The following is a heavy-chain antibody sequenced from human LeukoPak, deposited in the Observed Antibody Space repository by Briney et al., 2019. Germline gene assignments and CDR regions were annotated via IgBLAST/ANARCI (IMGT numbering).Heavy chain of an antibody. CDR1: GYTFSGTGWY. D-gene: IGHD3-10*01. J-gene: IGHJ4*02. CDR3: ARDGPAQMVDFDY. CDR2: IYPYTGAT. Sequence: GASVKVSCKASGYTFSGTGWYLYWLRQAPGQGLECMGWIYPYTGATHYAQKFQGGVAMTRDTSISTAYMELSRLRPDDTAVYYCARDGPAQMVDFDYWGQGTLVTVSS. V-gene: IGHV1-2*02.